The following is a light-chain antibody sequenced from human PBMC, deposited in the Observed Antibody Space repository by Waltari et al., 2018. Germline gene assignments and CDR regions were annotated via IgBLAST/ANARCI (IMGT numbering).Light chain of an antibody. Sequence: EIVMTQSPANLSVSPGESATLSCRASQSVSIKLAWYQQKPGQAPRLLISDASTRATVIPPRFSGSGSGTDFTLTISSLQSEDFATYYCQQYNNYLTFGPGTKVDI. J-gene: IGKJ3*01. V-gene: IGKV3-15*01. CDR3: QQYNNYLT. CDR1: QSVSIK. CDR2: DAS.